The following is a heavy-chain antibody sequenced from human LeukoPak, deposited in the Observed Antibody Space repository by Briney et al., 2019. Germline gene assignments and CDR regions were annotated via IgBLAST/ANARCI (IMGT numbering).Heavy chain of an antibody. J-gene: IGHJ4*02. CDR3: ARDRNYPRDQFDY. CDR2: ISGSGKSNSP. Sequence: GGSQRLSCVASGLTFGSYAMSWVRQAPGKGLEWVSAISGSGKSNSPWYADSVRGRSTISRDNSKNTVYLQMQNLRAEDTAIYFCARDRNYPRDQFDYWGQGTLVAVSS. CDR1: GLTFGSYA. D-gene: IGHD4-11*01. V-gene: IGHV3-23*01.